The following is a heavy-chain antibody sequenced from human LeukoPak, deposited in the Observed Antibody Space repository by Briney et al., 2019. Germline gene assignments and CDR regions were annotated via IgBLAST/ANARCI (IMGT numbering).Heavy chain of an antibody. V-gene: IGHV1-18*01. CDR2: ISAYNGNT. CDR3: ARDSLYSDLGRQHKSGMDGHYYYGMDV. CDR1: GYTFTSYG. J-gene: IGHJ6*02. Sequence: ASVKVSCKASGYTFTSYGISWVRQAPGQGLEWMGWISAYNGNTNYAQKLQGRVTMTTDTSTSTAYMELRSLRSDDTAVYYCARDSLYSDLGRQHKSGMDGHYYYGMDVWGQGTTVTVSS. D-gene: IGHD3/OR15-3a*01.